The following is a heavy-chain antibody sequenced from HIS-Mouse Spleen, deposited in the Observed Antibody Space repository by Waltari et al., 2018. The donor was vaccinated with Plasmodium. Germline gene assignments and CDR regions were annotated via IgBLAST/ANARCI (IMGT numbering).Heavy chain of an antibody. D-gene: IGHD6-13*01. J-gene: IGHJ4*02. CDR1: GGSISSGGYY. Sequence: QVQLQESGPGLVKPSQTLSLTCTVSGGSISSGGYYWSWTRQHPGKGLEWIGYIYYSGSTYYNPSLKSRVTISVDTSKNQFSLKLSSVTAADTAVYYCARSIAATVTFYFDYWGQGTLVTVSS. CDR2: IYYSGST. CDR3: ARSIAATVTFYFDY. V-gene: IGHV4-31*03.